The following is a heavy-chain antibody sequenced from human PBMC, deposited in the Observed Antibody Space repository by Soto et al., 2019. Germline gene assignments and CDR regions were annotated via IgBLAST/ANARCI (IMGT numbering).Heavy chain of an antibody. J-gene: IGHJ4*02. CDR2: IYPSDSDT. Sequence: PGESLKISCKGSGYNFAGYWIAGARQMPGKGLELMGTIYPSDSDTRYRPSFQGQVTISADKSISSAYLQWSSLRASDTAMYYCARGGVSTRTFDYWGQGTPVTVSS. CDR3: ARGGVSTRTFDY. CDR1: GYNFAGYW. V-gene: IGHV5-51*01. D-gene: IGHD3-3*01.